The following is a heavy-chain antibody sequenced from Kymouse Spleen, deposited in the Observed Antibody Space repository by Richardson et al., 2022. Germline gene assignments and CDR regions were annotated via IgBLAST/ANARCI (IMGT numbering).Heavy chain of an antibody. J-gene: IGHJ4*02. CDR3: ARGVGATQYYFDY. D-gene: IGHD1-26*01. Sequence: EVQLVESGGGLVQPGGSLRLSCAASGFTFSSYDMHWVRQATGKGLEWVSAIGTAGDTYYPGSVKGRFTISRENAKNSLYLQMNSLRAGDTAVYYCARGVGATQYYFDYWGQGTLVTVSS. CDR2: IGTAGDT. V-gene: IGHV3-13*01. CDR1: GFTFSSYD.